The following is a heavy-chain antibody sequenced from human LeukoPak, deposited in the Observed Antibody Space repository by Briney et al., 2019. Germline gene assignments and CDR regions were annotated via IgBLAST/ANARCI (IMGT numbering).Heavy chain of an antibody. CDR3: ASRQYGSGVLGY. CDR2: IRYDGSNK. D-gene: IGHD3-10*01. V-gene: IGHV3-33*01. Sequence: GGSLRLSCAASGFTFSSYGMHWVRQAPGKGLEWVAVIRYDGSNKYYADSVKGRFTISRDNSKNTLYLQMNSLRAEDTAVYYCASRQYGSGVLGYWGQGTLVTVSS. J-gene: IGHJ4*02. CDR1: GFTFSSYG.